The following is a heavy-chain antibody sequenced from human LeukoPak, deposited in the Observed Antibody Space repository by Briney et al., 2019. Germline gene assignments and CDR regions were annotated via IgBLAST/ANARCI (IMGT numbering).Heavy chain of an antibody. V-gene: IGHV3-23*01. CDR3: SRIKYGGNSGYHFDY. CDR1: GFNCNYFA. Sequence: PGGSLRLSCSGSGFNCNYFAMSWIRQAPGKRLEWVSTIGDSGSGGSYADSVRGRFTVSRDNSKNMVYLQMYSLRVDDSAVYYCSRIKYGGNSGYHFDYWGQGTLVTVSS. D-gene: IGHD4-23*01. CDR2: IGDSGSGG. J-gene: IGHJ4*02.